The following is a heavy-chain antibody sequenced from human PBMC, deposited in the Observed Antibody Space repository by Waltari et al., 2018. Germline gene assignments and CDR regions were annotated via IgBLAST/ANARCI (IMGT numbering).Heavy chain of an antibody. D-gene: IGHD3-9*01. CDR2: ISYDGSNK. V-gene: IGHV3-30*18. CDR1: GFTFSSYG. J-gene: IGHJ3*02. CDR3: AKDRTYDILTGDAFDI. Sequence: QVQLVESGGGVVQPGRSLRLSCAASGFTFSSYGMHWVRQAPGKGLEWVAVISYDGSNKYYADSVKGRFTISRDNSKNTLYLQMNSLRAEDTAVYYCAKDRTYDILTGDAFDIWGQGTMVTVSS.